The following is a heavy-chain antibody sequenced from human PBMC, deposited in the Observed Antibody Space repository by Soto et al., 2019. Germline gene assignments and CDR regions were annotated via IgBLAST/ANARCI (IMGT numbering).Heavy chain of an antibody. J-gene: IGHJ4*02. CDR2: IYYNGRS. CDR1: GDSVTNNNFF. V-gene: IGHV4-61*01. D-gene: IGHD3-10*01. Sequence: KPSETLSLTCSVSGDSVTNNNFFWSWIRQPPGKGLEWIGYIYYNGRSTNNPSLGSRLTILLDTSKNQFSLKLTSVSAADTAVYYCARVDGSGTFSFQDYWGQGALVTGSS. CDR3: ARVDGSGTFSFQDY.